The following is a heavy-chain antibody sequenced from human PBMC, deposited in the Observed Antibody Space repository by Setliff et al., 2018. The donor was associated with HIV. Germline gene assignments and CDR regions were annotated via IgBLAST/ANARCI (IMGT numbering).Heavy chain of an antibody. CDR1: GYSLSSASY. V-gene: IGHV4-38-2*02. CDR2: ISLSGST. J-gene: IGHJ5*02. CDR3: ARGLTAPAAAGS. D-gene: IGHD6-13*01. Sequence: SETLSLTCSVSGYSLSSASYWGWIRQSPEKGLEWIGSISLSGSTYYNPSLQSRVTISIDMSENHFSLNLKSVTAADTAIYYCARGLTAPAAAGSWGQGMLVTVSS.